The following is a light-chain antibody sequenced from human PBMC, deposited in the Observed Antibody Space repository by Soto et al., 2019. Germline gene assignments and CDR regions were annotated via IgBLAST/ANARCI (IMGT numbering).Light chain of an antibody. CDR3: SSYAGSNNLRVV. CDR2: EVS. J-gene: IGLJ2*01. CDR1: SSDVGGYNY. V-gene: IGLV2-8*01. Sequence: QSALTQPPSASGSPGQSVTISCTGTSSDVGGYNYVSWYQQHPGKAPKLMIYEVSKRPSVVPDRFSGSKSGNTASLTVSGLQDEDEADYYCSSYAGSNNLRVVFGGGTKLTVL.